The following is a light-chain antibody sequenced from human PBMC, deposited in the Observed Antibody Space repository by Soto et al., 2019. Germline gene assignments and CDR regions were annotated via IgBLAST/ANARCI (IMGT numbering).Light chain of an antibody. CDR1: QSVGSN. J-gene: IGKJ5*01. CDR3: QQSYSTPIT. V-gene: IGKV3-15*01. CDR2: GAS. Sequence: EIVMTQSPATLSVSTGERATLSCRASQSVGSNVAWYQQKPGQAPRLLIYGASSRATGIPARVSGSGSGTDFTLTISSLQPEDFATYYCQQSYSTPITFGQGTRLEIK.